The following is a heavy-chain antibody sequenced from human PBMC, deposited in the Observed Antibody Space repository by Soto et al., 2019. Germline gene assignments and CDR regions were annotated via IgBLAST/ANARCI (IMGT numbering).Heavy chain of an antibody. CDR3: ARPLSRGGYYYYYGMDV. CDR1: GYSFTSYW. Sequence: GESLKISCKGSGYSFTSYWISWVRQMPGKGLEWMGRIDPSDSYTNYSPSFQGHVTISADKSISTAYLQWSSLKASDTAMYYCARPLSRGGYYYYYGMDVWGQGTTVTVCS. D-gene: IGHD3-16*01. J-gene: IGHJ6*02. V-gene: IGHV5-10-1*01. CDR2: IDPSDSYT.